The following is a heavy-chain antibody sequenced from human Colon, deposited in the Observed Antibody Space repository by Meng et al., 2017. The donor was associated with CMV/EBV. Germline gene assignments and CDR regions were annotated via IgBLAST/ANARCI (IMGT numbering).Heavy chain of an antibody. CDR3: AMESITIFGVEDY. J-gene: IGHJ4*02. V-gene: IGHV3-21*01. Sequence: WEDSGFTFNSNSMNWVRQATGKGLEWVSSISSSSSYIYYADSVKGRFTISRDNAKNSLYLQMNSLRAEDTAVYYCAMESITIFGVEDYWGQGTLVTVSS. D-gene: IGHD3-3*01. CDR1: GFTFNSNS. CDR2: ISSSSSYI.